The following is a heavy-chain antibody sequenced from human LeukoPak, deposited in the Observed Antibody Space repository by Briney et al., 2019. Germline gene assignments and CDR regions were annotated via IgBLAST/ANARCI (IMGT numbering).Heavy chain of an antibody. CDR2: ISGSGGST. V-gene: IGHV3-23*01. Sequence: GGSPRLSCAASGFTFSSYAMSWVRQAPGKGLEWVSAISGSGGSTYYADSVQRRFTISRDNSKNTLYLQMNSLRAEDTAVYYCAKLRRLGAPASFDYWGERTLVSVCS. CDR3: AKLRRLGAPASFDY. J-gene: IGHJ4*02. CDR1: GFTFSSYA. D-gene: IGHD3-16*01.